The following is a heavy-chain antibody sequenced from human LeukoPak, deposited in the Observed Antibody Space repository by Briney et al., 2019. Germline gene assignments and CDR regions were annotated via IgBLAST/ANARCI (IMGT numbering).Heavy chain of an antibody. V-gene: IGHV3-7*03. Sequence: GGSLRLSCAASGFTFSYYWMGWVRQAPGKGLAWVASIKEDGSERHSVDSVKGRFTISRDNAEKSVLLQMSSLRVEDTAVYYCARLYSGSWYFDYWGQGTLVTVSS. CDR2: IKEDGSER. CDR1: GFTFSYYW. J-gene: IGHJ4*02. CDR3: ARLYSGSWYFDY. D-gene: IGHD6-13*01.